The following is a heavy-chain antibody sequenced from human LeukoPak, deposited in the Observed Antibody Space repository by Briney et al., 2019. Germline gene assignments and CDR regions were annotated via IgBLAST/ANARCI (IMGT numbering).Heavy chain of an antibody. CDR1: GFTFSSYS. J-gene: IGHJ4*02. CDR3: ARSGYSYGSYYFDY. Sequence: GGSLRLSCAASGFTFSSYSMNWVRQAPGKGLEWVSSISSWSSYINYADSVKGRFTISRDNAKNSLYLQMNSLRAEDTAVYYCARSGYSYGSYYFDYWGQGTLVTVSS. V-gene: IGHV3-21*01. D-gene: IGHD5-18*01. CDR2: ISSWSSYI.